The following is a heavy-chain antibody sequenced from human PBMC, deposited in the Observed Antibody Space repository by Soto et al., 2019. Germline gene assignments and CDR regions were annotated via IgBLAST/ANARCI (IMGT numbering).Heavy chain of an antibody. J-gene: IGHJ6*03. CDR1: GGSFSGYY. V-gene: IGHV4-34*01. Sequence: SETLSLTCAVYGGSFSGYYWSWIRQPPGKGLEWIGEINHSGSTNYNPSLKSRVTTSVDTSKNQFSLTLSSETAADTAVYYLVGGLTGTTYYYYYYYMDVWGKGTTVTVSS. D-gene: IGHD1-7*01. CDR2: INHSGST. CDR3: VGGLTGTTYYYYYYYMDV.